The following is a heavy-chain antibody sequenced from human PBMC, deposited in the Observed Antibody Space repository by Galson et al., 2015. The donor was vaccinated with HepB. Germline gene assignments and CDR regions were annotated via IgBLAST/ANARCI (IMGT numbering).Heavy chain of an antibody. J-gene: IGHJ2*01. V-gene: IGHV3-23*01. CDR2: ISGNGFFT. Sequence: SLRLSCAASGFNFSRYAMSWVRQAPGKGLEWVSGISGNGFFTNYAASVTGRFTISRDNSKNKMYLQMTSLGAEDTAVYYCAIPKDVGSGWSRVEWYFDLWGRGTLVTVSS. CDR1: GFNFSRYA. D-gene: IGHD6-19*01. CDR3: AIPKDVGSGWSRVEWYFDL.